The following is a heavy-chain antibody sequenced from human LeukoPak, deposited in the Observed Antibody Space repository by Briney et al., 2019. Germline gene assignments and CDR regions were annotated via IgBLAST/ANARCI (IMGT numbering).Heavy chain of an antibody. D-gene: IGHD5-24*01. CDR1: GXSVSSGSYY. CDR2: IYYTGST. V-gene: IGHV4-61*01. CDR3: ARSRDDYTLDY. Sequence: SETLSLTCTVSGXSVSSGSYYWNWIRQPPGTGLEWIGYIYYTGSTSYNPSLKSRVTISADTSKNQFSLRLSSVTAADTAVYYCARSRDDYTLDYWGQGTLVTVSS. J-gene: IGHJ4*02.